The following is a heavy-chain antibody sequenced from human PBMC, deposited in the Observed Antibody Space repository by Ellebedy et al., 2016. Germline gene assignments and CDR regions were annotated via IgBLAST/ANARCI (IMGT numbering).Heavy chain of an antibody. CDR2: ISWNSGSI. V-gene: IGHV3-9*01. D-gene: IGHD1-14*01. CDR1: GFTFDDYA. Sequence: GGSLRLXCAASGFTFDDYAMHWVRQAPGKGLEWVSGISWNSGSIGYADSVKGRFTISRDNAKNSLYLQMNSLRAEDTALYYCAREQTIHAFDIWGQGTMVTVSS. J-gene: IGHJ3*02. CDR3: AREQTIHAFDI.